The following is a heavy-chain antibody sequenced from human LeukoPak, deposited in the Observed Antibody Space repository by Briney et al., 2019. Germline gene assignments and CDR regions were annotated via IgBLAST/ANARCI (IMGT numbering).Heavy chain of an antibody. CDR1: GGTFSSYA. J-gene: IGHJ4*02. CDR3: ARVTEPTGDYDY. CDR2: IIPIFGTA. D-gene: IGHD4-17*01. Sequence: SVKVSCKASGGTFSSYAISWVRQAPGQGLEWMGGIIPIFGTANYAQKFQGRVTITADKSTSTAYMELSSLRSEDTAVYYCARVTEPTGDYDYWGQGTLVTVS. V-gene: IGHV1-69*06.